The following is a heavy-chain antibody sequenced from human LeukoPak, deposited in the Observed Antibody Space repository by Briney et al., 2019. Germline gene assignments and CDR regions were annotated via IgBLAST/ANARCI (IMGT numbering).Heavy chain of an antibody. CDR2: INPNSGGT. Sequence: ASVKVSCKASGYTFTGYYMHWVRQAPGQGLEWMGWINPNSGGTNYAQKFQGRVTMTRDTSISTAYMELSRLRSDDTAVYYCASTPDYYDSSGANNWFDPWGQGTLVTVSS. D-gene: IGHD3-22*01. J-gene: IGHJ5*02. V-gene: IGHV1-2*02. CDR3: ASTPDYYDSSGANNWFDP. CDR1: GYTFTGYY.